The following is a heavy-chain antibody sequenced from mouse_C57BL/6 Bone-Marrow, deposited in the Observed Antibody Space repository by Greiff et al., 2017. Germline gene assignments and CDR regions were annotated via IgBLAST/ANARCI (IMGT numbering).Heavy chain of an antibody. CDR2: FYPGSGSI. CDR3: ARHEYYSNLFYYAMDY. D-gene: IGHD2-5*01. V-gene: IGHV1-62-2*01. J-gene: IGHJ4*01. Sequence: QVQLQQSGAELVKPGASVKLSCKASGYTFTEYTIHWVKQRSGQGLEWLGWFYPGSGSIKYNEKFKDKATLTADKSSSTVYMELSRLTSEDSAVYFWARHEYYSNLFYYAMDYWGQGTSVTVSS. CDR1: GYTFTEYT.